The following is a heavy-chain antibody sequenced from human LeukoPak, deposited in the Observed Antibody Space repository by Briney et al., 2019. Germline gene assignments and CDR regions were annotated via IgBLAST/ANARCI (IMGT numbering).Heavy chain of an antibody. CDR1: GGSISSYY. CDR2: IYTSGST. D-gene: IGHD3-22*01. V-gene: IGHV4-4*07. CDR3: ARDPYYYDSSGYYFGDAFDI. J-gene: IGHJ3*02. Sequence: SETLSLTCTVSGGSISSYYWSWIRQPAGKGLEWIGRIYTSGSTNYNPPLKSRVTMSVDTSKNQFSLKLSSVTAADTAVYYCARDPYYYDSSGYYFGDAFDIWGQGTMVTVSS.